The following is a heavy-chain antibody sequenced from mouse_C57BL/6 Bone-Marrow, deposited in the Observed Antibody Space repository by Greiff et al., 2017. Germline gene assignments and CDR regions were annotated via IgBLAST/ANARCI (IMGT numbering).Heavy chain of an antibody. V-gene: IGHV5-4*01. D-gene: IGHD4-1*01. CDR3: ARELGRWYFDV. J-gene: IGHJ1*03. Sequence: VKLVESGGGLVKPGGSLKLSCAASGFTFSSYAMSWVRQTPEKRLEWVATISDGGSYTYYPDNVKGRFTISRDNAKNNLYLQMSHLKSEDTAMYYCARELGRWYFDVWGTGTTVTVSS. CDR1: GFTFSSYA. CDR2: ISDGGSYT.